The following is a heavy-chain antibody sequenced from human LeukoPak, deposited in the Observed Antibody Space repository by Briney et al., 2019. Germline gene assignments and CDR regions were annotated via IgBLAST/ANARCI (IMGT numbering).Heavy chain of an antibody. J-gene: IGHJ4*02. CDR2: IHYSGST. CDR1: GGSITNDNYY. Sequence: SETLSLTCTVSGGSITNDNYYWAWIRQPPWKGLEWVGSIHYSGSTYYNPSLKSRVTMSVDTSDNQFSLKLYSVTAADTAVYYCASMVRGVIITARMYYFDFWGQGTLVTVSS. V-gene: IGHV4-39*01. D-gene: IGHD3-10*01. CDR3: ASMVRGVIITARMYYFDF.